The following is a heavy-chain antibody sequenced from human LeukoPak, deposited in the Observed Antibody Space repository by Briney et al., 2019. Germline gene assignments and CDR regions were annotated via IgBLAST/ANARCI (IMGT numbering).Heavy chain of an antibody. Sequence: GGSLRLSCAASGFTFSSYGMHWVRQAPGKGLEWVAFIRYDGSNKYYADSVKGRFTISRDNSKNTLYLQMNSLRAEDTAVYYCAKDPTSRGIAVAGMNFDYWGQGTLVTVSS. J-gene: IGHJ4*02. CDR1: GFTFSSYG. V-gene: IGHV3-30*02. D-gene: IGHD6-19*01. CDR2: IRYDGSNK. CDR3: AKDPTSRGIAVAGMNFDY.